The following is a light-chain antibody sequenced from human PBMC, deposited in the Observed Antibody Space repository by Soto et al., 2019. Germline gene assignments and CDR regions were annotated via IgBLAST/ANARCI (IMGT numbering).Light chain of an antibody. CDR2: DSS. V-gene: IGKV3-11*01. CDR1: QSVRNQ. CDR3: XXXXXXPWT. Sequence: EIVLTQSPATLSLSPGERXXLXXXASQSVRNQLAWYQQKPGQAPRLLIYDSSNRATGIPGRFSGSGSGTDFTLTISXXEXXXXXXXXXXXXXXXPWTFGQGTKVEIK. J-gene: IGKJ1*01.